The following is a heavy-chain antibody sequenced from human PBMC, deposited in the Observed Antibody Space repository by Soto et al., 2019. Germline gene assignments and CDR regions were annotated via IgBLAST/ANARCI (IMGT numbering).Heavy chain of an antibody. D-gene: IGHD3-3*01. Sequence: ASVKVSCKASGYTFTSYGISWARQAPGQGPEWMGWISAYNGNTNYAQKLQGRVTMTTDTSTSTAYMELRSLRSDDTAVYYCARGFLEWLSPSFDYWGQGTLVTVSS. J-gene: IGHJ4*02. V-gene: IGHV1-18*01. CDR3: ARGFLEWLSPSFDY. CDR1: GYTFTSYG. CDR2: ISAYNGNT.